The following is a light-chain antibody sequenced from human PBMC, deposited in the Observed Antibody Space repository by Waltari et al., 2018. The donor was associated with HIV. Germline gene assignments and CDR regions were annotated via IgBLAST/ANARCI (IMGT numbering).Light chain of an antibody. CDR3: QQRGTWPQVT. CDR2: EIS. CDR1: QSVSRH. Sequence: DIVLTQSPATLSVSPGERAILSCRASQSVSRHLAWYQQKSGQAPRLLIYEISTRAAGTPGRFNGSGSGTDFTLTITDVEPADVGVYYCQQRGTWPQVTFGGGTRVEI. J-gene: IGKJ4*01. V-gene: IGKV3-11*01.